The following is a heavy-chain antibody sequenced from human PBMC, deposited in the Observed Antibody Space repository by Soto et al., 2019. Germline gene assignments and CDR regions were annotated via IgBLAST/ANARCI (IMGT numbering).Heavy chain of an antibody. J-gene: IGHJ4*02. Sequence: GGSLRLSCAASGFTVSSNYMSWVRQAPGKGLEWVSVIYSGGSTYYADSVKGRFTISRDNSKNTLYLQMNSLRAEDTAVYYCARDGRFVDSRRYNWNPFDYWGQGTLVTVSS. CDR3: ARDGRFVDSRRYNWNPFDY. D-gene: IGHD1-20*01. CDR1: GFTVSSNY. CDR2: IYSGGST. V-gene: IGHV3-66*01.